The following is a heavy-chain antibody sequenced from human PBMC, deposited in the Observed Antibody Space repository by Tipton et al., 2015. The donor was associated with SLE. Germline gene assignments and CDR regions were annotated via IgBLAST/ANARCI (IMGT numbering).Heavy chain of an antibody. J-gene: IGHJ4*02. CDR1: GGSISSYY. CDR3: ARSLAWGEIDY. D-gene: IGHD3-16*01. Sequence: TLSLTCTVSGGSISSYYWSWIRQPPGKGLEWIGEINHSGSTNYNPSLKSRVTISVDTSKNQFSLKLSSVTAADTAVYYCARSLAWGEIDYWGQGTLVTVSS. V-gene: IGHV4-34*01. CDR2: INHSGST.